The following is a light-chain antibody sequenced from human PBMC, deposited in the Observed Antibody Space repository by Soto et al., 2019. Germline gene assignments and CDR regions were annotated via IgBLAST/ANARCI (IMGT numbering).Light chain of an antibody. CDR2: AAS. Sequence: DIEMTQSPSSLSASVGETITITCRASQSISSSLNWFQHSPGQPPKLLLFAASNLHAGVPPRFSGSGSVTSFSLTIRSLQAEDFATDYCQQSFNLPRTFGPGTRVEFK. CDR1: QSISSS. J-gene: IGKJ4*01. CDR3: QQSFNLPRT. V-gene: IGKV1-39*01.